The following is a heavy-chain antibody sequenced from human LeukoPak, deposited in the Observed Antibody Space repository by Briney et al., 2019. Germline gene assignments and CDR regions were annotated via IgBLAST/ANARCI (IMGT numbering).Heavy chain of an antibody. CDR2: INQDGTQK. CDR3: TTGKMDH. J-gene: IGHJ4*02. Sequence: TSETLSLTCTVSGGSISSYYWSWVRQAPGKGLEWVAIINQDGTQKYYVDSVEGRFTISRDNARNSVYLQMTSLGAEDTAVYYCTTGKMDHWGQGTQVTVSS. D-gene: IGHD1-26*01. CDR1: GGSISSYY. V-gene: IGHV3-7*01.